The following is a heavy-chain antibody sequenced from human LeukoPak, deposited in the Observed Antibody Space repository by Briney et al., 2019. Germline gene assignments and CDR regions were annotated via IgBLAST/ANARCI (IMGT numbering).Heavy chain of an antibody. CDR3: ARDFFSITGTTVDAFDI. CDR1: GGSISSGSYS. Sequence: PSQTLSLTCTVSGGSISSGSYSWSWIRRPAGKGLEWIGRIYTSGTTNYNPSLKSRVTISVDTSKNQFSLKLSSVTAADTAVYYCARDFFSITGTTVDAFDIWGQGTMVTVSS. V-gene: IGHV4-61*02. CDR2: IYTSGTT. D-gene: IGHD1-7*01. J-gene: IGHJ3*02.